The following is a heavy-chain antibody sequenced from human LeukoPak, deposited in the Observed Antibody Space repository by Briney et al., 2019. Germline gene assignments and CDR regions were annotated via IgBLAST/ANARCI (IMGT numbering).Heavy chain of an antibody. D-gene: IGHD3-22*01. J-gene: IGHJ6*02. CDR2: TRNKANSYTT. CDR3: AGGYDSSGYYLDDYYYYGMDV. CDR1: GFTFSDHY. Sequence: GGSLRLSCAASGFTFSDHYMDWVRQAPGKGLEWVGRTRNKANSYTTEYTASVKGRFTISRDDSKNSLYLQMNSLKTEDTAVYYCAGGYDSSGYYLDDYYYYGMDVWGQGTTVTVSS. V-gene: IGHV3-72*01.